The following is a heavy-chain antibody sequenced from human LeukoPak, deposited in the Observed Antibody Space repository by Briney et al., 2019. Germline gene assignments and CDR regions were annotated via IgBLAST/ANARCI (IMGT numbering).Heavy chain of an antibody. CDR2: ISGSGGST. D-gene: IGHD6-13*01. J-gene: IGHJ4*02. CDR1: GFTFSDYY. CDR3: FIQPVYHQLAAQRGYFDY. V-gene: IGHV3-23*01. Sequence: PGGSLRLSCAASGFTFSDYYMSWIRQAPGKGLEWVSAISGSGGSTYYADSVKGRFTISRDNSKNTLYLQMNSLRAEDTAVYYCFIQPVYHQLAAQRGYFDYWGQGTLVTVSS.